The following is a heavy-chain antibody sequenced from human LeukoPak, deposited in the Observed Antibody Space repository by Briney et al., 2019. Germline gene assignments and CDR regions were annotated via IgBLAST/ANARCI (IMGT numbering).Heavy chain of an antibody. D-gene: IGHD1-1*01. CDR1: GDSVSTVYSA. CDR3: AREVAGTCAFDI. J-gene: IGHJ3*02. Sequence: SQTLSLTCAISGDSVSTVYSAWNWIRQSPSGGLEWLGRTYYRSKWNYDYAISVQSRITINPDTSKNHFSLQLNSVTPEDTAVYYCAREVAGTCAFDIWGQGTVVTVSS. V-gene: IGHV6-1*01. CDR2: TYYRSKWNY.